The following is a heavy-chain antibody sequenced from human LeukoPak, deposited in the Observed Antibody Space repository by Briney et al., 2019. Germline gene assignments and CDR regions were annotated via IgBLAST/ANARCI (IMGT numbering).Heavy chain of an antibody. J-gene: IGHJ2*01. V-gene: IGHV4-31*03. CDR3: GAAAGTWYFDL. Sequence: SETLSLTCTVSRGSLSSGGYYWSWIRQHPGTGLEWIGYIYYSGSTYYNPSLKSRVTISVDTSKNQFSLKLSSVTAADTAVYYCGAAAGTWYFDLWGRGTLVTVSS. CDR2: IYYSGST. CDR1: RGSLSSGGYY. D-gene: IGHD6-13*01.